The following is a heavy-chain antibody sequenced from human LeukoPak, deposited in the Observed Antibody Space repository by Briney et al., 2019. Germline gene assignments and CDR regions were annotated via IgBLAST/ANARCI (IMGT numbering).Heavy chain of an antibody. J-gene: IGHJ4*02. CDR1: GYPFSGYY. CDR2: INPETGAT. D-gene: IGHD3-10*01. V-gene: IGHV1-2*02. CDR3: ARENLNYYGSGSYLY. Sequence: ASVQVFCKASGYPFSGYYIHWVRQGPGQGLEWLGWINPETGATKYAQRFEGRVTLTRDTSVTTVHMELSGLRSDDSAVYYCARENLNYYGSGSYLYWGQGSQVTVSS.